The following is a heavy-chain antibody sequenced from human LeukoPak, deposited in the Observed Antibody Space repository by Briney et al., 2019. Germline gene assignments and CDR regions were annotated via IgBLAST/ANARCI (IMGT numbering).Heavy chain of an antibody. Sequence: ASVKVSCKASGYTFTSYGIGWVRQAPGQGLEWMGWISAYNGNTNYAQKLQGRVTMTTDTSTSTAYMELRSLRSDDTAVYYCARVKAIWFGEPTDWFDPWGQGTLVTVSS. J-gene: IGHJ5*02. CDR3: ARVKAIWFGEPTDWFDP. CDR1: GYTFTSYG. V-gene: IGHV1-18*01. D-gene: IGHD3-10*01. CDR2: ISAYNGNT.